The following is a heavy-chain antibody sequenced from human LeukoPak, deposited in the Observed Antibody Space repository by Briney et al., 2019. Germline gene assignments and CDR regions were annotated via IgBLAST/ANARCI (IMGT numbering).Heavy chain of an antibody. D-gene: IGHD6-6*01. CDR3: ARGIAARSLLRFVS. J-gene: IGHJ4*02. V-gene: IGHV3-48*03. CDR2: ISSSRSAI. CDR1: GFTFSNYE. Sequence: GGSLRLSCAASGFTFSNYEMNWVRQAPGKGLEWVSYISSSRSAIYYADSVKGRFTVSRDNAKNSLYLQMNSLRAEDTAVYYCARGIAARSLLRFVSWGQGTLVTVSS.